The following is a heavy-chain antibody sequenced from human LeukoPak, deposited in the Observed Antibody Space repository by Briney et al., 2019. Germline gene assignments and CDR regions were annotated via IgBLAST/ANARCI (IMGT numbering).Heavy chain of an antibody. CDR1: GYTFTSYG. Sequence: ASVKVSCKASGYTFTSYGISWVRQAPGQGLEWMGWISAYNGNTNYAQKLQGRVTITRDTSASTAYMELSSLRSEDTAVYYCARGGIVATTNYYYGMDVWGKGTTVTVSS. CDR3: ARGGIVATTNYYYGMDV. V-gene: IGHV1-18*04. D-gene: IGHD5-12*01. CDR2: ISAYNGNT. J-gene: IGHJ6*04.